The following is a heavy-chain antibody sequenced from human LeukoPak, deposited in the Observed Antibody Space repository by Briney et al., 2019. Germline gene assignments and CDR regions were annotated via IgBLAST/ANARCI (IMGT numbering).Heavy chain of an antibody. CDR3: AREPSIFRAP. CDR1: GGSFSGYY. V-gene: IGHV4-34*01. Sequence: SETLSLTCAVYGGSFSGYYWSWIRQPPGKGLEWIGEINHSGSTNYNPSLKSRVTISVDTSKNQFSLKLSSVTAADTAVYYCAREPSIFRAPWGQGNLVAVSS. J-gene: IGHJ5*02. CDR2: INHSGST. D-gene: IGHD3-3*01.